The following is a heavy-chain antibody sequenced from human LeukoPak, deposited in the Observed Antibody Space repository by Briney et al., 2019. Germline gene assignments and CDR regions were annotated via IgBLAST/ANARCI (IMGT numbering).Heavy chain of an antibody. D-gene: IGHD6-19*01. Sequence: PSETLSLTCAVSGYSISSSNWWGWIRHPPGKGLEWIGHIYYSGSTYYSPSLKSRVTMSVDTSKNQFSLKLSSVTAVDTAVYYCARRSAVAAYFDYWGQGTLVTVSS. CDR2: IYYSGST. V-gene: IGHV4-28*01. CDR3: ARRSAVAAYFDY. CDR1: GYSISSSNW. J-gene: IGHJ4*02.